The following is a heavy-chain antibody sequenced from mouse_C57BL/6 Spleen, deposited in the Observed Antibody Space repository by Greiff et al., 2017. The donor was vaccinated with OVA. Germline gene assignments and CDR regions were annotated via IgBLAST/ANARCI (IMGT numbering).Heavy chain of an antibody. CDR2: INPSNGGT. V-gene: IGHV1-53*01. CDR1: GYTFTSYW. Sequence: QVQLQQPGTELVKPGASVKLSCKASGYTFTSYWMHWVKQRPGQGLEWIGNINPSNGGTNYNEKFKSKATLTVDKSSSTAYMQLSSLTSEDSAVYYCARLDPITTVESDAMDYWGQGTSVTVSS. CDR3: ARLDPITTVESDAMDY. D-gene: IGHD1-1*01. J-gene: IGHJ4*01.